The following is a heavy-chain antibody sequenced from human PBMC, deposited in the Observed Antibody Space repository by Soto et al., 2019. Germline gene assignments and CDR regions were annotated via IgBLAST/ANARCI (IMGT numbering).Heavy chain of an antibody. CDR1: GGTFSSYA. D-gene: IGHD1-26*01. J-gene: IGHJ1*01. Sequence: ASVKVSCKASGGTFSSYAISWVRQAPGQGLECMGGIIPVFGTANYAQKFQGRVTINADESMSTVYMELSSLRSEDTAVYYCARGWDDFPHWGQGTLVTVSS. CDR2: IIPVFGTA. CDR3: ARGWDDFPH. V-gene: IGHV1-69*13.